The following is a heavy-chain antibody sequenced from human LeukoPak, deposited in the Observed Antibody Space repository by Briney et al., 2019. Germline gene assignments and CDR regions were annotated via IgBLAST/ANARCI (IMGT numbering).Heavy chain of an antibody. J-gene: IGHJ6*03. Sequence: GGSLRLSCTASGFTFGDYAMSWFRQAPGKGLEWVGFIRSKAYGGTTEYAASVKGRFTISRDDSKSIAYLQMNSLKTEDTAVYYCTRDKITMVRGVIFYYYYYMGVWGKGTTVTVSS. CDR1: GFTFGDYA. CDR2: IRSKAYGGTT. CDR3: TRDKITMVRGVIFYYYYYMGV. V-gene: IGHV3-49*03. D-gene: IGHD3-10*01.